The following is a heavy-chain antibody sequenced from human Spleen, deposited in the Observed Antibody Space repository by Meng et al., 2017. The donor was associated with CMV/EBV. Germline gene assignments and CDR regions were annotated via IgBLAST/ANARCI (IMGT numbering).Heavy chain of an antibody. CDR2: MRFGGRDE. CDR3: AIDAFGPASEGENYFYYGMDV. CDR1: CYTFTSNG. Sequence: SCNASCYTFTSNGMLWVRRAPGKGLEWVAFMRFGGRDEYYAESVKGRFAISRDNSKNTLYLQMTSLRPEDTAVYYCAIDAFGPASEGENYFYYGMDVWGQGTTVTVSS. J-gene: IGHJ6*02. D-gene: IGHD3/OR15-3a*01. V-gene: IGHV3-30*02.